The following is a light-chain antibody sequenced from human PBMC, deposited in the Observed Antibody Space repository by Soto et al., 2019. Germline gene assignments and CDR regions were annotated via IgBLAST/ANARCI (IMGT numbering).Light chain of an antibody. CDR1: QSVSSSY. V-gene: IGKV3-20*01. CDR2: SAS. J-gene: IGKJ2*01. Sequence: EMVLTQSPGTLSLSPGERATLSCRASQSVSSSYLAWYQQKPGQAPRLLIYSASSRATSIPDRFSGSASGTDFTLTIGRLEHEDFAVYYCQQYDNSLYTFGQGTKLEIK. CDR3: QQYDNSLYT.